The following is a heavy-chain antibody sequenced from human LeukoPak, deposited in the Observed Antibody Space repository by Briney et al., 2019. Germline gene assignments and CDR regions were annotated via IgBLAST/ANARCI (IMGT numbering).Heavy chain of an antibody. Sequence: SETLSLTCAVYGGSFSGYYWIWIRQPPGKGLEWIGEINHRGSTNYNPSLKSRVTISVDTSKNQFSLKLSSVTAADTAVYYCARAAYRAFDIWGQGTMVTVSS. CDR3: ARAAYRAFDI. CDR1: GGSFSGYY. CDR2: INHRGST. V-gene: IGHV4-34*01. D-gene: IGHD1-26*01. J-gene: IGHJ3*02.